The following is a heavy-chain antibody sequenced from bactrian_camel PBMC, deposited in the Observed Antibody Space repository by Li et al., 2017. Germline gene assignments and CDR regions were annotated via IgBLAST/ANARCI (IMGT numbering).Heavy chain of an antibody. Sequence: HVQLVESGGGSVQAGGSLRLSCAASGYRYANYCLGWVRQAPGKERKGLAAIHTHYNYTFYADSVKGRFTISKDNTKNTLSLEMNGLKPEDAAMYYCAADGGEPVSVCTVVGGEVPFAYWGQGTQVTVS. CDR1: GYRYANYC. D-gene: IGHD6*01. V-gene: IGHV3S1*01. CDR3: AADGGEPVSVCTVVGGEVPFAY. CDR2: IHTHYNYT. J-gene: IGHJ4*01.